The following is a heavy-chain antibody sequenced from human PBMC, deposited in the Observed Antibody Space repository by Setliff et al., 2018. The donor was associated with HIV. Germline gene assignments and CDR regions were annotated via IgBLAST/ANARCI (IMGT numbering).Heavy chain of an antibody. J-gene: IGHJ4*02. Sequence: GGSLRLSCAASGFTFSSYAMSWVRQAPGKGLEWVSAISGSGGSTYYADFVKGRFTISRDNAKNSLFLQMNSLRAEDTAVYYCASIELAAMVPVDYWGQGTLVTVS. CDR3: ASIELAAMVPVDY. CDR1: GFTFSSYA. V-gene: IGHV3-23*01. CDR2: ISGSGGST. D-gene: IGHD5-18*01.